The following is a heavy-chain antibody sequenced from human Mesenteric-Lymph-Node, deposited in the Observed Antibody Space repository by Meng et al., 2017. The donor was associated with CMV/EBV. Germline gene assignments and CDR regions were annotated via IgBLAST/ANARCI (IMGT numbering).Heavy chain of an antibody. CDR3: ARGGSSSWYYFAY. D-gene: IGHD6-13*01. CDR2: VSYSGTT. Sequence: SETLSLTCTVSGGSISSYYWSWIRQAPGKGLEWIGYVSYSGTTNYNPSLKSRVTISVDTSKSQFSLKLSSVTAADTAMYYCARGGSSSWYYFAYWGQGTLVTVSS. J-gene: IGHJ4*02. V-gene: IGHV4-59*01. CDR1: GGSISSYY.